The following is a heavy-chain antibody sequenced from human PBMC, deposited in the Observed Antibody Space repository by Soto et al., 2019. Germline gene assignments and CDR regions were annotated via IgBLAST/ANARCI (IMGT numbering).Heavy chain of an antibody. V-gene: IGHV3-30*18. Sequence: QVQLVESGGGVVQPGRSLRLSCAASGFTFSSYGMHWVRQAPGKGLEWVAVISYDGSNKYYADSVKGRFTISRDNSKNTLYLQMNSLRAEDTAVYYCAKDSYYGSGPGRYYYYYYGMDVWGQGTTVTVSS. D-gene: IGHD3-10*01. CDR1: GFTFSSYG. J-gene: IGHJ6*02. CDR3: AKDSYYGSGPGRYYYYYYGMDV. CDR2: ISYDGSNK.